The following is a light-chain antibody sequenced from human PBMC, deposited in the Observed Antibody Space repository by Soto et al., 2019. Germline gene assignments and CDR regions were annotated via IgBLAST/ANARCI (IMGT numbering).Light chain of an antibody. CDR1: QSVSSSY. V-gene: IGKV3D-15*01. CDR3: HQYNKWPPIT. CDR2: GAS. Sequence: EIVLTQSPGTLSLSTGERATLSCGASQSVSSSYLAWYQQKPGQAPRLLIYGASSRATGIPARFSGSGSGTEFTLTISNLQSEDFAVYYCHQYNKWPPITFGQGTRLE. J-gene: IGKJ5*01.